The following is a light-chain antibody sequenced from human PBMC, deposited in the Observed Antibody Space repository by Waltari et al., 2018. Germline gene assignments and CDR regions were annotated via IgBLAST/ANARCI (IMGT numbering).Light chain of an antibody. CDR3: CSYAGSRTWV. CDR2: EGS. V-gene: IGLV2-23*01. Sequence: QSALTQPASVSGSPGQSITISCTGTSSDVGNYNLVSWYQQHPGKAPKLMISEGSERPSGVSNRFSGSKSGNTASLTISGLQAEDEADYYCCSYAGSRTWVFGGGTKLTVL. CDR1: SSDVGNYNL. J-gene: IGLJ3*02.